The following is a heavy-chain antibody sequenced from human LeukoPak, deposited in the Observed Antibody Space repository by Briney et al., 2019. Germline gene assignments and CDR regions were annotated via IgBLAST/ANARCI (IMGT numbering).Heavy chain of an antibody. J-gene: IGHJ5*02. CDR1: GFTFSSYA. V-gene: IGHV3-23*01. Sequence: GGSLRLSCAASGFTFSSYAMSWVRQAPGKGLEWVSAISGSGGSTYYADSVKGRFTISRDNSKNTLYLQMNSLRAEDTAVYYCAKEMVRGVIRPDWFDPWGQGVLVTVSS. D-gene: IGHD3-10*01. CDR3: AKEMVRGVIRPDWFDP. CDR2: ISGSGGST.